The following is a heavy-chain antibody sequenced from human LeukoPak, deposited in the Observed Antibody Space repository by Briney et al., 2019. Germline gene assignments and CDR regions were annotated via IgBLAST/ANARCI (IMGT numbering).Heavy chain of an antibody. CDR2: ISSSSSYI. J-gene: IGHJ4*02. CDR1: GFTFSSYS. D-gene: IGHD2-2*01. V-gene: IGHV3-21*01. Sequence: GGSLRLSCAASGFTFSSYSMNWVRQAPGKGLEWVSSISSSSSYIYYADSVKGRFTISRDNAKNSLYLQMNSLRAEDTAVYYCARGGLSSTSCADYWGREPWSPSPQ. CDR3: ARGGLSSTSCADY.